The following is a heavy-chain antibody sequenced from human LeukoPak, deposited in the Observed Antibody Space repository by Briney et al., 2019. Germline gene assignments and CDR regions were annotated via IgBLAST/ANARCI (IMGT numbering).Heavy chain of an antibody. J-gene: IGHJ4*02. CDR2: INDDGSVS. CDR3: ARGVNGNSDY. CDR1: GFTFSSSW. D-gene: IGHD2-8*01. Sequence: GGSLRHSCAASGFTFSSSWMHWVRQAAGKGLVWVSRINDDGSVSTYADSVKGRFTIYRHNAKSKLYLQLNSLTAEDMAVYYCARGVNGNSDYWGQGALVTVSS. V-gene: IGHV3-74*01.